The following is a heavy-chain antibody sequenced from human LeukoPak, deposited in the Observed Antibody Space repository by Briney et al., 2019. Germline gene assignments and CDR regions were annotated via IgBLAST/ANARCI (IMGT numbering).Heavy chain of an antibody. Sequence: ASVKVSCKASGYSFTSYGFSWVRQAPGQGLEWMGWISAYNGNTNYAQKFQGRVTMTTDTSTSTAYMELRSLRSDDTAVYYCARTPAYYYGSGSSNWFDPWGQGTLVTVSS. CDR3: ARTPAYYYGSGSSNWFDP. D-gene: IGHD3-10*01. CDR1: GYSFTSYG. CDR2: ISAYNGNT. V-gene: IGHV1-18*01. J-gene: IGHJ5*02.